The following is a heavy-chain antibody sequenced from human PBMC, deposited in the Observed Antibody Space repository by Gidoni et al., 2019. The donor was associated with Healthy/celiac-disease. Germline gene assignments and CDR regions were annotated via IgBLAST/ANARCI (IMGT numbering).Heavy chain of an antibody. Sequence: QVQLQQWGAGLLKPSETLSLTCAVYGGSFSGYYWSWIRQPPGKGLEWIGEINHSGSTNYNPSLKSRVTISVDTSKNQFSLKLSSVTAADTAVYYCASRPWYNWNPIDYWGQGTLVTVSS. CDR2: INHSGST. CDR1: GGSFSGYY. J-gene: IGHJ4*02. CDR3: ASRPWYNWNPIDY. D-gene: IGHD1-20*01. V-gene: IGHV4-34*01.